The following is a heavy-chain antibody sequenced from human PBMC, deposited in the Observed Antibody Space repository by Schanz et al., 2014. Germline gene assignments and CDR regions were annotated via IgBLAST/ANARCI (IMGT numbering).Heavy chain of an antibody. CDR3: AKAEYDILTDSYSRLDP. D-gene: IGHD3-9*01. V-gene: IGHV1-18*01. J-gene: IGHJ5*02. CDR2: ISVYNHNK. CDR1: GYIFINSG. Sequence: QVQVVQSGAELKKPGASVKVSCKASGYIFINSGISWVRQAPGQGLEWMGWISVYNHNKEYDQKFQGRVTMTTDTSTSTAYMELRSLRSDDTAVYYCAKAEYDILTDSYSRLDPWGQGTLVTVSS.